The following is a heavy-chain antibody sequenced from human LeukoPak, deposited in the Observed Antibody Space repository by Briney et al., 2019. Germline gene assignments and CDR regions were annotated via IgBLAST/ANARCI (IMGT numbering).Heavy chain of an antibody. CDR1: GFTFSSYA. D-gene: IGHD6-13*01. V-gene: IGHV3-49*04. CDR2: IRSKAYAGTT. CDR3: TRVLSSWSYFDY. Sequence: GGSLRLSCAASGFTFSSYAMSWVRQAPGKGLEWVGFIRSKAYAGTTEYAASVKGRFTISRDDSNSIAYLQMNSLKTEDTAVYYCTRVLSSWSYFDYWGQGTLVTVSS. J-gene: IGHJ4*02.